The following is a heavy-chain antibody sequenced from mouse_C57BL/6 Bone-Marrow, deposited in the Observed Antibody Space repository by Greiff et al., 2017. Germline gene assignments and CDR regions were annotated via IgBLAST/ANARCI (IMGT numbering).Heavy chain of an antibody. Sequence: EVKLMESGGGLVQPGGSMKLSCVASGFTFSNYWMNWVRQSPEQGLEWVAQIRLKSDNYATHYAESVKGRFTISRDDSKSSVYLQMNNLRAEDTGIYYCTAGTGCWYAMDYWGQGTSVTVSS. D-gene: IGHD4-1*01. V-gene: IGHV6-3*01. CDR1: GFTFSNYW. CDR3: TAGTGCWYAMDY. CDR2: IRLKSDNYAT. J-gene: IGHJ4*01.